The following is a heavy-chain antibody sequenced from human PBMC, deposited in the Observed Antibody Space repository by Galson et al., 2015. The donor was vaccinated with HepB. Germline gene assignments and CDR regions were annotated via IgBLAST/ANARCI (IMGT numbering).Heavy chain of an antibody. D-gene: IGHD2-21*02. Sequence: SLRLSCAASGFTFSSYWMHWVRQAPGKGLVWVSRINSDGSSTSYADSVKGRFTISRDNAKNTLYLQMNSLRAEDTAVYYCARASYCGGDCYPEGYFDLWGRGTLVTVSS. V-gene: IGHV3-74*01. J-gene: IGHJ2*01. CDR1: GFTFSSYW. CDR2: INSDGSST. CDR3: ARASYCGGDCYPEGYFDL.